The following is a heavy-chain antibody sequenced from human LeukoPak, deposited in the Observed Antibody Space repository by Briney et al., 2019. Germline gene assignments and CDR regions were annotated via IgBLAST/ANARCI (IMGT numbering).Heavy chain of an antibody. V-gene: IGHV4-39*01. Sequence: SETLSLTCTVSGGSIRSTTYYWGWSRQPPGKGLEWSGDISDRGRTYNNPSLKSRVTISVDTSRNQLFLKMSSVTAADTAVYYCARLFLVRPLYYFDYSGQGTLVTVSS. CDR2: ISDRGRT. CDR1: GGSIRSTTYY. D-gene: IGHD2-8*02. CDR3: ARLFLVRPLYYFDY. J-gene: IGHJ4*02.